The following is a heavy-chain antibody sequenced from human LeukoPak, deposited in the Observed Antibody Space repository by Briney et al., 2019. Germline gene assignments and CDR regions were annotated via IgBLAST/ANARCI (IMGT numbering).Heavy chain of an antibody. D-gene: IGHD3-22*01. V-gene: IGHV4-34*01. Sequence: SETLSPTCAVYGGSFSGYYWSWIRQPPGKGLEWIGEINHSGSTNYNPSLKSRVTISVDTSKNQFSLKLSSVTATDTAVYYCAVLDYYDSSASDYWGQGTLVTVSS. CDR1: GGSFSGYY. CDR3: AVLDYYDSSASDY. J-gene: IGHJ4*02. CDR2: INHSGST.